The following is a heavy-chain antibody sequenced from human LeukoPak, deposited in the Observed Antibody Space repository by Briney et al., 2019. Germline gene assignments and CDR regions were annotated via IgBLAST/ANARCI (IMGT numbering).Heavy chain of an antibody. CDR1: GASISSYY. J-gene: IGHJ4*02. V-gene: IGHV4-59*01. Sequence: SETLSLTCTVSGASISSYYWSWIRQSPGKGLEWIGYIYYSGYSNYNPSLISRVTISVDTSKNQFSLNLSSVTAADTAVYFCARGNGDLLDWGQGTLVTVSS. CDR2: IYYSGYS. CDR3: ARGNGDLLD. D-gene: IGHD7-27*01.